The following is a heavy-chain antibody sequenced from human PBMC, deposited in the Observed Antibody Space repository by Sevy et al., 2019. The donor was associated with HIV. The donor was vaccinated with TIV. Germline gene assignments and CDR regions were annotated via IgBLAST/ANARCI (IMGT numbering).Heavy chain of an antibody. CDR3: AKGEDTAMGKIFDY. CDR2: ISYDGSNK. J-gene: IGHJ4*02. V-gene: IGHV3-30*18. CDR1: GFTFSSYG. D-gene: IGHD5-18*01. Sequence: GGSLRLSCAASGFTFSSYGMHWVRQAPGKGLEWVVVISYDGSNKYYADSVKGRFTISRDNSKNTLYLQMNSLRAEDTAVYYCAKGEDTAMGKIFDYWGQGTLVTVSS.